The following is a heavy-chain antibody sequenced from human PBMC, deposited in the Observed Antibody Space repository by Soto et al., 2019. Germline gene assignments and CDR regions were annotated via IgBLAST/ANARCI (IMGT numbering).Heavy chain of an antibody. J-gene: IGHJ6*03. CDR2: IIPIFGTA. Sequence: ASVKVSCKASGGTFSSYAISWVRQAPGQGLEWMGGIIPIFGTANYAQKFQGRVTITADESTSTAYMELSSLRSEDTAVYYCARAPYDFWSGYYYYYYYMDVWGKGTTVTVS. CDR3: ARAPYDFWSGYYYYYYYMDV. D-gene: IGHD3-3*01. CDR1: GGTFSSYA. V-gene: IGHV1-69*13.